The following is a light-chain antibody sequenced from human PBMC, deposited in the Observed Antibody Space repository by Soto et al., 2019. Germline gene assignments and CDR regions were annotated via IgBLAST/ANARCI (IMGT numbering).Light chain of an antibody. CDR3: QQSYKILT. J-gene: IGKJ4*01. Sequence: DIQLTQSPASLSASVGDRVTITCRASDNIGSNLNWYQHQTGTAPKLLIYAASSLQGGVPSRFSGSGYGTQFTLTISCLQTEDFATYYCQQSYKILTFGGGTRVDI. CDR1: DNIGSN. V-gene: IGKV1-39*01. CDR2: AAS.